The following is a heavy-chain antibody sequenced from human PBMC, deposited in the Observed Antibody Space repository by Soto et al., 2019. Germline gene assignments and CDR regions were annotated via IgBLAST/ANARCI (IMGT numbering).Heavy chain of an antibody. CDR1: GFIFISDA. J-gene: IGHJ6*02. V-gene: IGHV3-23*01. CDR3: AKDRLPSYYDILTGSGPRYVMDV. Sequence: GGSLRLSCAASGFIFISDAMSWVRQAPGKGLEWVSAISGSGGSTYYADSVKGRFTISRDNSKNTLYLQMNSLRAEDTAVYYCAKDRLPSYYDILTGSGPRYVMDVWGQGTTVTVSS. D-gene: IGHD3-9*01. CDR2: ISGSGGST.